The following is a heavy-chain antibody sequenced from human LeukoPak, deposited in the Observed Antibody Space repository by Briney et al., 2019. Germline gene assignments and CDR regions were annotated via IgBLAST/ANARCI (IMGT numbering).Heavy chain of an antibody. CDR3: ARLRRGVAYYFDY. CDR2: ISSSSSYT. Sequence: GGSLRLSCAASGFTFSDYYMSWIRQAPGKGLEWVPYISSSSSYTNYADSVKGRFTISRDNAKNSLYLQMNSLRAEDTAVYYCARLRRGVAYYFDYWGQGTLVTVSS. D-gene: IGHD2-8*02. J-gene: IGHJ4*02. CDR1: GFTFSDYY. V-gene: IGHV3-11*06.